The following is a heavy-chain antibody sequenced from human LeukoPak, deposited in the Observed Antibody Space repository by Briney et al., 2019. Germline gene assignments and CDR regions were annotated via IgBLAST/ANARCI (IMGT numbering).Heavy chain of an antibody. CDR1: GGSINSYC. J-gene: IGHJ6*02. V-gene: IGHV4-59*08. D-gene: IGHD2-15*01. CDR3: ARLEMEVAATDNGMDV. Sequence: SETLSLTCTVSGGSINSYCWNWIRQSPGKGLEWIGYVYDSGTINYNPSLKSRVTISVDTSKKQFSLKLTSVTAADTAVYYCARLEMEVAATDNGMDVWGPGATVTVSS. CDR2: VYDSGTI.